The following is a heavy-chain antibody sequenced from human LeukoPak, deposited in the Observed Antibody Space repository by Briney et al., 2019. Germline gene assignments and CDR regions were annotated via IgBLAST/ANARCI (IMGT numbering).Heavy chain of an antibody. Sequence: PGGSLRLSCAASGFTFSNYNMNWVRQAPGKGLEWVSYISSSSSTIYYADSVKGRFTVSRDNAKNPLYLQMHSLRDEDTGMFYCARVGDGYSVNYFDHWGQGALVTVSS. CDR2: ISSSSSTI. V-gene: IGHV3-48*02. CDR1: GFTFSNYN. J-gene: IGHJ4*02. CDR3: ARVGDGYSVNYFDH. D-gene: IGHD5-24*01.